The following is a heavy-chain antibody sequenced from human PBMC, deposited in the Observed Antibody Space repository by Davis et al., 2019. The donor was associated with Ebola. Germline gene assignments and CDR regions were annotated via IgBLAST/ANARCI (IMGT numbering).Heavy chain of an antibody. CDR2: ISYDGSNK. Sequence: GGSLRLSCAASGFTFSSYGMHWVRQAPGKGLEWVAVISYDGSNKYYADSVKGRFTISRDNSKNTLYLHQGPIGLPPGTLLQEHLWG. J-gene: IGHJ6*01. CDR3: HL. CDR1: GFTFSSYG. V-gene: IGHV3-30*03.